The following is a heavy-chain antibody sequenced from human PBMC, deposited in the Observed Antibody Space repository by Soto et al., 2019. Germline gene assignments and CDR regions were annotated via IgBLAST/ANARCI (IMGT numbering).Heavy chain of an antibody. D-gene: IGHD3-10*01. CDR3: ARGSGSGSS. CDR2: INHSGST. V-gene: IGHV4-34*01. CDR1: GGSFSGYY. Sequence: SETLSLTCAVYGGSFSGYYWSWIRQPPGKGLEWIGEINHSGSTNYNSSLKSRVTISVDTSRNQFSLKLSSVTAADTAVYYCARGSGSGSSWGQGTLVTVSS. J-gene: IGHJ5*02.